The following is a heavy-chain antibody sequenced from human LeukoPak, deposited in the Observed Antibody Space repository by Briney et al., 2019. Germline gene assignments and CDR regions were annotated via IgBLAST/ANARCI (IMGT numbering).Heavy chain of an antibody. Sequence: GGSLRLSCAASGFAFSKYWMSWARQAPGKGLEWLANINEDGTGKYYVDSVKGRFTISRDNAKNSLYLQMNSLRVEDTAVYYCAKDRGYDYSYGMDVWGQGTTVTVSS. J-gene: IGHJ6*02. V-gene: IGHV3-7*05. CDR2: INEDGTGK. D-gene: IGHD5-12*01. CDR3: AKDRGYDYSYGMDV. CDR1: GFAFSKYW.